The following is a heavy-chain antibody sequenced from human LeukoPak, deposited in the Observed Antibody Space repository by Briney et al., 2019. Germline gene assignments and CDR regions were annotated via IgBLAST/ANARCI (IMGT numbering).Heavy chain of an antibody. V-gene: IGHV1-8*01. D-gene: IGHD3-9*01. J-gene: IGHJ3*02. CDR1: GYTFTSYD. CDR3: ARDQDYDILTGHPLGAFDI. CDR2: MNPNSGNT. Sequence: GASVKVSCKASGYTFTSYDINWVRQATGQGLEWMGWMNPNSGNTGYAQKFQGRVTMTRNTSISTAYMELRSLRSDDTAVYYCARDQDYDILTGHPLGAFDIWGQGTMVTVSS.